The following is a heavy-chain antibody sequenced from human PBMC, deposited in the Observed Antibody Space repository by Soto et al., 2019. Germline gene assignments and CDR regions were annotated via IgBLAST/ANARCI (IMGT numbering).Heavy chain of an antibody. J-gene: IGHJ5*02. CDR3: AREGGGGFHDWFGP. D-gene: IGHD3-16*01. Sequence: SETLSLTCAVYGGSFSGYYWSWIRQPPGKGLEWIGEINHSGSTNYNPSLKSRVTISVDTSKNRFSPKLSSVTAADTAVYYCAREGGGGFHDWFGPWGQGTLVTVSS. CDR2: INHSGST. V-gene: IGHV4-34*01. CDR1: GGSFSGYY.